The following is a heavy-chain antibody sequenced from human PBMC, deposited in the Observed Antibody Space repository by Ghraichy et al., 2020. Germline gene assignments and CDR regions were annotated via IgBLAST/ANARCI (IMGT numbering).Heavy chain of an antibody. CDR1: GFTFSSYG. Sequence: GGSLRLSCAASGFTFSSYGMHWVRQAPGKGLEWVAVIWYDGSNKYYADSVKGRFTISRDNSKNTLYLQMNSLRAEDTAVYYCAREYYDILTGYYDNWFDPWGQGTLVTVSS. J-gene: IGHJ5*02. V-gene: IGHV3-33*01. D-gene: IGHD3-9*01. CDR2: IWYDGSNK. CDR3: AREYYDILTGYYDNWFDP.